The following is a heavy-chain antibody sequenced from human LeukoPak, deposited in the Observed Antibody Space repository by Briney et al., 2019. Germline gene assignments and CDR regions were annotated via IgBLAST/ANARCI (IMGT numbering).Heavy chain of an antibody. CDR1: GFTFDDYA. CDR2: ISWNSGSI. CDR3: AREVIVVVPAASNWFDP. J-gene: IGHJ5*02. V-gene: IGHV3-9*01. Sequence: GGSLRLSCAASGFTFDDYAMHWVRQAPGKGLEWVSGISWNSGSIGYADSVKGRFTISRDNSKNTLYLQMNSLRAEDTAVYYCAREVIVVVPAASNWFDPWGQGTLVTVSS. D-gene: IGHD2-2*01.